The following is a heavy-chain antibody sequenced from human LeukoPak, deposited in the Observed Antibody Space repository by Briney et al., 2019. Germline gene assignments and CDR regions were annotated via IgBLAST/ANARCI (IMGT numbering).Heavy chain of an antibody. CDR1: GFTFSSYG. V-gene: IGHV3-30*18. J-gene: IGHJ4*02. CDR2: ISYDRSNK. Sequence: PGGSLRLSCAASGFTFSSYGMHWVRQAPGKGLEWVAVISYDRSNKYYADSVKGRFTISRDNSKNTLYLQMNSLRAEDTAVYYCAKQPVGYSYDPTFDYWGQGTLVTVSS. D-gene: IGHD5-18*01. CDR3: AKQPVGYSYDPTFDY.